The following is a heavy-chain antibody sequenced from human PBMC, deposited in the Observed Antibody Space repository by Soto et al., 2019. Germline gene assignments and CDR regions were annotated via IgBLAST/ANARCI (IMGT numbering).Heavy chain of an antibody. CDR1: GFTFSSYA. D-gene: IGHD2-2*01. V-gene: IGHV3-30-3*01. J-gene: IGHJ4*02. CDR2: ISYDGSNK. Sequence: GGSLRLSCAASGFTFSSYAMHWVRQAPGKGLEWVAVISYDGSNKYYADSVKGRFTISRDNSKNTLYLQMNSLRAEDTAVYYCARWGQLLLDFDYWGQVTLVTVSS. CDR3: ARWGQLLLDFDY.